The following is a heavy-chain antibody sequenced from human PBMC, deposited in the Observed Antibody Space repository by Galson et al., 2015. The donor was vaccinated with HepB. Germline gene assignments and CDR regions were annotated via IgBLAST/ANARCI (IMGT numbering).Heavy chain of an antibody. D-gene: IGHD6-25*01. J-gene: IGHJ5*02. CDR1: GFTFSSYS. V-gene: IGHV3-21*01. CDR2: ISSSSSYI. CDR3: ARDQRLGFDP. Sequence: SLRLSCAASGFTFSSYSMNWVRQAPGRGLEWVSSISSSSSYIYYADSVKGRFTISRDNAKNSLYLQMNSLRAEDTAVYYCARDQRLGFDPWGQGTLVTVSS.